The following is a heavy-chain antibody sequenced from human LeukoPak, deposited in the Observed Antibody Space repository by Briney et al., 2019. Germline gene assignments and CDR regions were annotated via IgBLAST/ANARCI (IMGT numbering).Heavy chain of an antibody. Sequence: TGGSLRLSCAASGFTFRDHQMDWVRQAPGKGLEWVGRIRNKANSYTTEYAASVKCRFAISRDDSKNALYLQMNSLKTEDTAVYYCARGGTVGPNAYFGYWGQGTLVTVSS. CDR3: ARGGTVGPNAYFGY. V-gene: IGHV3-72*01. D-gene: IGHD1-26*01. J-gene: IGHJ4*02. CDR2: IRNKANSYTT. CDR1: GFTFRDHQ.